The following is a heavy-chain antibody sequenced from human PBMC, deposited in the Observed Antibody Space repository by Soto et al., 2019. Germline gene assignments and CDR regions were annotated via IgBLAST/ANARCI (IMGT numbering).Heavy chain of an antibody. Sequence: XGSLRLSFVFCGFTFTSYTIHWVRQAPGKGLEWVSSINSGIDYIYYADSVKGRFTISRDNARNSVYLHMQSLRAEGTAVYYCARDSGTYKLYYFDSWGQGTLVTVSS. V-gene: IGHV3-21*01. CDR3: ARDSGTYKLYYFDS. J-gene: IGHJ4*02. CDR2: INSGIDYI. CDR1: GFTFTSYT. D-gene: IGHD1-26*01.